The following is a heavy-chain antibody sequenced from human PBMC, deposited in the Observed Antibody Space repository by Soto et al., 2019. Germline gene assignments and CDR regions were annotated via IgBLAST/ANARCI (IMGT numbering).Heavy chain of an antibody. Sequence: EVRLMESGGGLVQPGESLKLSCRVSGLPATYNYMSWVRQAPGKGLEWVSVFYYGGQTYYADSVKGRFTISRDNSQNTLYXXXXXXXXXXXXXXXXXXXTYNSWTKWGQGTLVTVSS. CDR2: FYYGGQT. D-gene: IGHD1-20*01. CDR3: XXXTYNSWTK. V-gene: IGHV3-53*01. J-gene: IGHJ4*02. CDR1: GLPATYNY.